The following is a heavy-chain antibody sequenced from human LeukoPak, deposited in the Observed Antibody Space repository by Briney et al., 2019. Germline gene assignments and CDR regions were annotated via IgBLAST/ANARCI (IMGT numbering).Heavy chain of an antibody. V-gene: IGHV3-21*01. CDR1: GFTFSSYS. J-gene: IGHJ4*02. Sequence: GGSQRLSCAASGFTFSSYSMNWVRQAPGKGLEWVSSISSSSSYIYYADSVKGRFTISRDNAKNSLYLQMNSLRAEDTAVYYCARDSIRQQLYYFDYWGRGTLVTVSS. CDR3: ARDSIRQQLYYFDY. CDR2: ISSSSSYI. D-gene: IGHD6-13*01.